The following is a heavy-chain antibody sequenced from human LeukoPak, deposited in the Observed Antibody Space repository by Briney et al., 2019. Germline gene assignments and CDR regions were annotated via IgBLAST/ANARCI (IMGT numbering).Heavy chain of an antibody. V-gene: IGHV4-31*01. Sequence: PLSLPCSVSGRSISSGGDYCRWIRQHGAEGLEWIGYIYYSGSSYYNPSPNSKITMSVATSKTQFHLKLSSVTAADTAVYYCARREAASGSGFDYWGQGTLVTVSS. CDR2: IYYSGSS. CDR3: ARREAASGSGFDY. D-gene: IGHD6-13*01. J-gene: IGHJ4*02. CDR1: GRSISSGGDY.